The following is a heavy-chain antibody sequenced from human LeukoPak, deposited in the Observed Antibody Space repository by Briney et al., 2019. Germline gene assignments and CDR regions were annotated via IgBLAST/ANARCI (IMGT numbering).Heavy chain of an antibody. D-gene: IGHD5-12*01. CDR2: INPNSGGT. CDR3: ARHSGSGRQALGY. J-gene: IGHJ4*02. Sequence: ASVKVSCKASGYTFTGYYMHWVRQAPGQGLEWMGWINPNSGGTNYAQKFQGRVTMTRDTSISTAYMELRSLESDDTAVYYCARHSGSGRQALGYWGQGTLVTVSS. CDR1: GYTFTGYY. V-gene: IGHV1-2*02.